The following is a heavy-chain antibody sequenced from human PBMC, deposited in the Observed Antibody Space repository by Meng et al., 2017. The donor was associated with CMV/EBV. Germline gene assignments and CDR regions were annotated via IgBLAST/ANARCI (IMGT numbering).Heavy chain of an antibody. CDR1: GLAFSDYY. V-gene: IGHV1-46*01. CDR3: ARDSGGGVLWY. Sequence: ASAKVSCKASGLAFSDYYMHWVRQAPGQGLEWMGIINPSGGSTRYAQKFQGRVTMTRDTSTSTAYMELSSLRSEDTAVYYCARDSGGGVLWYWGQGTLVTVSS. CDR2: INPSGGST. D-gene: IGHD3-16*01. J-gene: IGHJ4*02.